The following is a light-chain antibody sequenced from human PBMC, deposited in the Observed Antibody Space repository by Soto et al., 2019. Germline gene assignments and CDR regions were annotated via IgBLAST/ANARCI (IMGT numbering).Light chain of an antibody. CDR3: QQYDGSPKT. Sequence: EIVLTQSPGTLSLSPGERATLSCRASQSVSSSYLAWYQQKPGQAPRLLIYGASSRATGIPGRFSGSGSGTDFTLTISRLEPEDFAVYYCQQYDGSPKTFGQGTKVDIK. V-gene: IGKV3-20*01. CDR2: GAS. CDR1: QSVSSSY. J-gene: IGKJ1*01.